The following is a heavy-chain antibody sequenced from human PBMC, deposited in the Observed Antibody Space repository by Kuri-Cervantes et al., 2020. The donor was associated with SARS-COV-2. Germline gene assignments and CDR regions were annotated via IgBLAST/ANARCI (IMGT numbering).Heavy chain of an antibody. Sequence: SETLSLTCAVSGYSISSGYYWGWIRQPPGKGLEWIGSIYYSGSTNYNPSLKSRVTISVDTSKNQFSLKLSSVTAADTAVYYCARVNYRRGIVVVVAAIDYWGQGTLVTVSS. CDR3: ARVNYRRGIVVVVAAIDY. CDR2: IYYSGST. CDR1: GYSISSGYY. J-gene: IGHJ4*02. V-gene: IGHV4-38-2*01. D-gene: IGHD2-15*01.